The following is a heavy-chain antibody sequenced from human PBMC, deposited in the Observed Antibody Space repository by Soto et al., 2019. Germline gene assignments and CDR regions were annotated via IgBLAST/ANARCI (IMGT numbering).Heavy chain of an antibody. D-gene: IGHD3-10*01. CDR1: GFNLHDHA. CDR2: IFWDGNRM. J-gene: IGHJ6*04. V-gene: IGHV3-9*01. CDR3: TKDINMGGVDV. Sequence: GWSLRLSCVASGFNLHDHAMHLVRQAPGKGLEWVSGIFWDGNRMDYADSVKGRFFISRDKAKKSLYLQMNSLREDDTALYYCTKDINMGGVDVWGEGTKVTVSS.